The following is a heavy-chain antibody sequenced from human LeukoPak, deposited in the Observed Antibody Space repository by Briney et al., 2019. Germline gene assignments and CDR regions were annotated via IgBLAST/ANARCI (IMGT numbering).Heavy chain of an antibody. J-gene: IGHJ4*02. Sequence: SETLSLTCTVSGASISSDYWNWIRQPPGKGLEWIGHVYHSGSTNYNPSLKSRVTISVDTSKNQFSLKLSSVTAADTAVYYCARARLPYYGSGKYFDYWGQGTLVTVSS. CDR2: VYHSGST. CDR1: GASISSDY. D-gene: IGHD3-10*01. V-gene: IGHV4-59*12. CDR3: ARARLPYYGSGKYFDY.